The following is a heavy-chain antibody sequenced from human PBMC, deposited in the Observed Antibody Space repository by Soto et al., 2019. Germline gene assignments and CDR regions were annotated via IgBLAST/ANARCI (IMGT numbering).Heavy chain of an antibody. Sequence: MQLVESGGGLIEPGRSLRLSCAASGFTFDDYAIHWVRQAPGKGLEWVSGISWNSAAIDYAVSVKGRFTIVRDNAMNSLYLQMNHLRPEDTAFYYCAKDRGSSSWDPFFDFWGQGILVTVSS. J-gene: IGHJ4*02. V-gene: IGHV3-9*01. CDR1: GFTFDDYA. CDR2: ISWNSAAI. D-gene: IGHD6-13*01. CDR3: AKDRGSSSWDPFFDF.